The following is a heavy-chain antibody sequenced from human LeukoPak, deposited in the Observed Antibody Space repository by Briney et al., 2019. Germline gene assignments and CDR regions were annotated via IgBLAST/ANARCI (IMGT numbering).Heavy chain of an antibody. CDR1: GFTFSDYS. Sequence: GGSLRLSCAASGFTFSDYSMNWVRQAPGKGLEWVSSISSSSSYIQYADSVKGRFTISRDNAKNSMYLQMNSLKTEDTAVYYCTGNYYGSGSYADFDYWGQGTLVTVSS. CDR2: ISSSSSYI. V-gene: IGHV3-21*04. CDR3: TGNYYGSGSYADFDY. J-gene: IGHJ4*02. D-gene: IGHD3-10*01.